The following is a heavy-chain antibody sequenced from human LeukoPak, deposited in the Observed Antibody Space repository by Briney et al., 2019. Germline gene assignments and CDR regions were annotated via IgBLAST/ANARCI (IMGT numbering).Heavy chain of an antibody. CDR2: ISTDGSTT. CDR1: GFTFSDYW. D-gene: IGHD2-2*01. J-gene: IGHJ4*02. CDR3: ARDCGSTGCDY. V-gene: IGHV3-74*01. Sequence: GGSLRPSCAASGFTFSDYWMHWVRQAPGKGLVWVSRISTDGSTTTYADSVRGRFTISRDNAKNTLYLQMNSLRAEDTAVYYCARDCGSTGCDYWGQGTLVTVSS.